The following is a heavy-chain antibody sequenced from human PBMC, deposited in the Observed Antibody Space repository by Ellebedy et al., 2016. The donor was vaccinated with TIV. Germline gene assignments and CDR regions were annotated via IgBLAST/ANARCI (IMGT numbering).Heavy chain of an antibody. CDR2: IRSDGSTK. D-gene: IGHD4-17*01. CDR1: GFTTSG. J-gene: IGHJ6*02. V-gene: IGHV3-30*02. CDR3: VKGAFPVPTVMAV. Sequence: PGGSLRLSCAASGFTTSGMHWARQAPGKGLEWVAFIRSDGSTKYYADSAKGRFTISRDDSKNTLYLQMNSLRVDDTAVYYCVKGAFPVPTVMAVWGQGTTVTVSS.